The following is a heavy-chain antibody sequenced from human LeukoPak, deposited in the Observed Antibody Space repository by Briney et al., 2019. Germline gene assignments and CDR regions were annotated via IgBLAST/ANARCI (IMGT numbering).Heavy chain of an antibody. Sequence: SQTLSLTCTVSDGSISSGGYYWSWIRQHPGKGLEWIGYIYYSGSTYYNPSLKSRVTISVDTSKNQFSLKLSSVTAADTAVYYCARTARWFGETDWGQGTLVTVSS. CDR2: IYYSGST. D-gene: IGHD3-10*01. CDR1: DGSISSGGYY. V-gene: IGHV4-31*03. J-gene: IGHJ4*02. CDR3: ARTARWFGETD.